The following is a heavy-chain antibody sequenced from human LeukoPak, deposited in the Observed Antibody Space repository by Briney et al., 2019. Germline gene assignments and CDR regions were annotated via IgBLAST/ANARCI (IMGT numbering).Heavy chain of an antibody. CDR3: TRFSSSYYDSSGADY. Sequence: GGSLRLSCAASGFTFSSYSMNWVRQAPGKGLEWVSSISSSSSYIYYADSVKGRFTISRDNAKNSLYLQMNSLRAEGTAVYYCTRFSSSYYDSSGADYSGQRTLVTVSS. J-gene: IGHJ4*02. V-gene: IGHV3-21*01. CDR2: ISSSSSYI. D-gene: IGHD3-22*01. CDR1: GFTFSSYS.